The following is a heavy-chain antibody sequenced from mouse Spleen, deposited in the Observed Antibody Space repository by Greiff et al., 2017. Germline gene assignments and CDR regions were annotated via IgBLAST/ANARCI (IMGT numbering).Heavy chain of an antibody. CDR1: GYSFTGYY. J-gene: IGHJ2*01. Sequence: VQLKQSGPELVKPGASVKISCKASGYSFTGYYMNWVKQSPEKSLEWIGEINPSTGGTTYNQKFKAKATLTVDKSSSTAYMQLKSLTSEDSAVYYCAREETHFDYWGQGTTLTVSS. V-gene: IGHV1-42*01. CDR3: AREETHFDY. CDR2: INPSTGGT.